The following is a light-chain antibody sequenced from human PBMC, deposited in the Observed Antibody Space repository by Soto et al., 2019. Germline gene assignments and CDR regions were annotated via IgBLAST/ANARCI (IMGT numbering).Light chain of an antibody. J-gene: IGLJ3*02. CDR2: SNN. CDR1: SSNIGSNY. V-gene: IGLV1-47*02. CDR3: AAWDDSLSGLWV. Sequence: QSVLTQPPSASGTPGQRVTISCSGSSSNIGSNYGYWYQQLPGTAPKLLIYSNNQRPSGVPDRFSGSKSGTSASLAISGLRSEDEADYYCAAWDDSLSGLWVFGGGTKVTVL.